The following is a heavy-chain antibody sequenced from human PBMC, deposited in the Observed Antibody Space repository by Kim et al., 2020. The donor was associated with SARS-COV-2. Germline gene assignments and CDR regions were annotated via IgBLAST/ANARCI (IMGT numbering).Heavy chain of an antibody. V-gene: IGHV3-30*02. CDR3: AKDSSGSYFGWFDP. Sequence: AESVKGRCTIYRDKSKNTLYLQMNSLRAEDTAVYYCAKDSSGSYFGWFDPWGQGTLVTVSS. D-gene: IGHD1-26*01. J-gene: IGHJ5*02.